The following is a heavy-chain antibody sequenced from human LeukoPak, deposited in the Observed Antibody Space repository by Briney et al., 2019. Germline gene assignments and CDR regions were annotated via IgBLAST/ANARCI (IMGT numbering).Heavy chain of an antibody. D-gene: IGHD2-15*01. J-gene: IGHJ5*02. CDR1: GFTFSSYA. V-gene: IGHV3-30-3*01. CDR3: ARDWCSGGSCFSWNWFDP. CDR2: ISYDGSNK. Sequence: PGGSLRLSCAASGFTFSSYAMHWVRQAPGKGLEWVAVISYDGSNKYYADSVKGRFTISRDNSKNTLYPQMNSLRAEDTAVYYCARDWCSGGSCFSWNWFDPWGQGTLVTVSS.